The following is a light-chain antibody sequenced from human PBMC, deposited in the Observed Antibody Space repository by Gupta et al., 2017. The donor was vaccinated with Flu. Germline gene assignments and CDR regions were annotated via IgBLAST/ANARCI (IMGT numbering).Light chain of an antibody. CDR3: QQYGSSPQT. J-gene: IGKJ1*01. Sequence: EIVLAQYPGTLSLSPGERATLSCRAGQSVRRSYLAWYQQKPGQAPRLLIYGASSRATGIPDRFSGSESGTDFTLTISRLEPEDFAVYYCQQYGSSPQTFGQGTKVEVK. V-gene: IGKV3-20*01. CDR1: QSVRRSY. CDR2: GAS.